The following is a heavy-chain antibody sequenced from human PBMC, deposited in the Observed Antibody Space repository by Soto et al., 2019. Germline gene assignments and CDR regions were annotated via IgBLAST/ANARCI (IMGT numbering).Heavy chain of an antibody. J-gene: IGHJ4*02. V-gene: IGHV3-48*03. CDR2: ISSSGSTA. Sequence: EVQLVESGGGLVQPGGSLRLSCAASGFTFSRFELHWVRQAPGKGLEWISNISSSGSTAYYASSVEGRFTISRDNANNSVYLQMDSLRAEDTDLYYGTRAAWFPHVSFYWGQGALVTVSS. CDR3: TRAAWFPHVSFY. D-gene: IGHD3-10*01. CDR1: GFTFSRFE.